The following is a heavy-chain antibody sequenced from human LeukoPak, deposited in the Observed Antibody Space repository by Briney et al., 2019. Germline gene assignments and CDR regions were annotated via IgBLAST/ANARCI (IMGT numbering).Heavy chain of an antibody. D-gene: IGHD2-2*01. CDR3: ARGLEDIVVVPAAISLDV. Sequence: PSETLSLTCAVYGGSFSGYYWSRIRQPPGKGLEWIGEINHSGSTNYNPSLKSRVTISVDTSKNQFSLKLSSVTAADTAVYYCARGLEDIVVVPAAISLDVWGQGTTVTVSS. V-gene: IGHV4-34*01. CDR1: GGSFSGYY. J-gene: IGHJ6*02. CDR2: INHSGST.